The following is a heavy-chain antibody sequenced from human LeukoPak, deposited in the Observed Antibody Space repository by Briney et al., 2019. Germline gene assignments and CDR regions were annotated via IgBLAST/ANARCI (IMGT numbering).Heavy chain of an antibody. Sequence: ASVNVSCKASGYTFTSYYMHWVRQAPGQGLEWMGIINPSGGSTNYAQKFQGRVTMTRDISTSTVYMELSSLRSEDTAVYYCARSYAYDSIGLDYYYYYLDVWGKGTTVTVSS. V-gene: IGHV1-46*01. CDR1: GYTFTSYY. CDR3: ARSYAYDSIGLDYYYYYLDV. J-gene: IGHJ6*03. D-gene: IGHD3-22*01. CDR2: INPSGGST.